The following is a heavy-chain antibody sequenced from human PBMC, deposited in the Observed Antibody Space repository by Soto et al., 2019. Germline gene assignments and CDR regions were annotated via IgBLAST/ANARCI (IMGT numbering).Heavy chain of an antibody. V-gene: IGHV1-69*12. Sequence: QVQLVQSGAEVKKPGSSVKVSCKASGGTFSTYVISWVRQAPGQGLEWMGGIIPVFATTNYAQKFQGRVTITADXPXXXGXXELNSRRSEETAVYYCARGRIAGAATDFYSYGMDVWGQGTSVTVSS. CDR2: IIPVFATT. CDR3: ARGRIAGAATDFYSYGMDV. D-gene: IGHD1-26*01. CDR1: GGTFSTYV. J-gene: IGHJ6*02.